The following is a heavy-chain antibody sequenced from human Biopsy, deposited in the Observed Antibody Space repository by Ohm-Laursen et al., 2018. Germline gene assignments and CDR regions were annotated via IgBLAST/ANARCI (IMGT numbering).Heavy chain of an antibody. V-gene: IGHV4-34*01. D-gene: IGHD4/OR15-4a*01. CDR1: GGSFSGYD. CDR2: FSHTGTT. J-gene: IGHJ3*01. CDR3: ARGPYGDNAGAFDV. Sequence: GTLSLTCAVDGGSFSGYDWTWIRQPPGKGLEWVGEFSHTGTTIYNPSLKSRLTISVDNSKNHFSLRLTSVTAADTATYFCARGPYGDNAGAFDVWGQGTVVTVSS.